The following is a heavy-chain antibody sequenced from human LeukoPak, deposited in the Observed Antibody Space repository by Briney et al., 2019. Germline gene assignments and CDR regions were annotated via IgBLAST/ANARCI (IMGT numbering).Heavy chain of an antibody. CDR3: ARDLPWGYDGSATVDWLDP. CDR1: GYTFSSSG. V-gene: IGHV1-18*01. D-gene: IGHD3-22*01. Sequence: ASVKVSCKASGYTFSSSGISWVRQAPGQGLEWMGWISAYDGNTNYAQKLQGRFTMTTDTSTSTAYMELRSLRSDDTAVYFCARDLPWGYDGSATVDWLDPWGQGTLVTVSS. J-gene: IGHJ5*02. CDR2: ISAYDGNT.